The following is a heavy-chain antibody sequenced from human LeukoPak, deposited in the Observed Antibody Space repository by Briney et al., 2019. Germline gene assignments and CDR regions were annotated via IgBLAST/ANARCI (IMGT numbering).Heavy chain of an antibody. J-gene: IGHJ6*02. D-gene: IGHD1-7*01. CDR1: GGSISSYY. Sequence: SETLSLTCTVSGGSISSYYWSWIRQPPGKGLEWIGNIYYSGSTNYNPSLKSRVTISVDTSKNQFSLKLSSVTAADTAVYYCARVKTGTTSGPRDYYYYYGMDVWGQGTTVTVSS. V-gene: IGHV4-59*01. CDR2: IYYSGST. CDR3: ARVKTGTTSGPRDYYYYYGMDV.